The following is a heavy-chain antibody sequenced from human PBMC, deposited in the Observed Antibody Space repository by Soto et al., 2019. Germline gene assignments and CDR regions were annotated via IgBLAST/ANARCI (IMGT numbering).Heavy chain of an antibody. D-gene: IGHD6-13*01. Sequence: QVQLAESGGGVVQPGRSLRLSCVASGFTFSNYGMHWVRQAPGKGLEWVTIISYDGSNQNYADFVKGRFTISRDNSKNTLYLQMNSLRAEDTAVYYCAKGSSSWYYPHFDYWGQGTLVTVSS. CDR1: GFTFSNYG. J-gene: IGHJ4*02. CDR2: ISYDGSNQ. V-gene: IGHV3-30*18. CDR3: AKGSSSWYYPHFDY.